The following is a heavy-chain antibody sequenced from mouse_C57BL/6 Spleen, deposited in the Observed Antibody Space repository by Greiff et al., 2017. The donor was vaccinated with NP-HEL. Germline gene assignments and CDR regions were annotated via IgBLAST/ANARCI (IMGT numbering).Heavy chain of an antibody. CDR2: IWSDGST. V-gene: IGHV2-6-1*01. Sequence: VQLQQSGPGLVAPSQSLSITCTVSGFSLTSYGVHWVRQPPGKGLEWLVVIWSDGSTTYNSALKSRLSLSKDNSKSQVFLKMNSLQTDDTALYYCARQGDSSGYFWFAYWGQGTLVTVSA. CDR3: ARQGDSSGYFWFAY. D-gene: IGHD3-2*02. CDR1: GFSLTSYG. J-gene: IGHJ3*01.